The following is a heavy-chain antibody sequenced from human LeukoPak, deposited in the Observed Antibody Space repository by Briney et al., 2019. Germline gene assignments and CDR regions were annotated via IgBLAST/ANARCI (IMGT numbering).Heavy chain of an antibody. CDR1: GFTFSSYS. J-gene: IGHJ4*02. V-gene: IGHV3-23*01. CDR2: ISGNGGNT. CDR3: AASTVAN. Sequence: PGGSPRLSCAASGFTFSSYSMNWVRQAPGKGLEWVSAISGNGGNTYYADSVKGRFTISRDNSKNTLYLQMNSLRAEDTAVYYCAASTVANWGQGTLVTVSS. D-gene: IGHD4-23*01.